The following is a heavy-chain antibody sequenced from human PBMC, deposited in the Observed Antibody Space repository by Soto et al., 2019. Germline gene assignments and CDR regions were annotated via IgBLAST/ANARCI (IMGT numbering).Heavy chain of an antibody. CDR3: ATQEVGGSYVYTFDP. Sequence: PSETLSLTCTVSGCSITGSSYYWGWIRQPPGKGLEWIGSIYYSGSTYYNPSLKSRVTISVDTSKNQFSLKLSSVTAADTAVYYCATQEVGGSYVYTFDPWGQGTLVTVSS. V-gene: IGHV4-39*01. CDR1: GCSITGSSYY. CDR2: IYYSGST. J-gene: IGHJ5*02. D-gene: IGHD1-26*01.